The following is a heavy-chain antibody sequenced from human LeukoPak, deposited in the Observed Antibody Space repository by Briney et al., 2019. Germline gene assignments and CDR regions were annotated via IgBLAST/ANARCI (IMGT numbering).Heavy chain of an antibody. V-gene: IGHV3-7*01. CDR1: GFTFSSYW. CDR2: IKQDGSEK. J-gene: IGHJ4*02. D-gene: IGHD5-24*01. CDR3: ARVGGRGRWLQYCDY. Sequence: PGGSLRLSCAASGFTFSSYWMSWVRQAPGKGLEWVANIKQDGSEKYYVDSVKGRFTISRDNAKNSLYLQMNSLRAEDTAVYYCARVGGRGRWLQYCDYWGQGTLVTVSS.